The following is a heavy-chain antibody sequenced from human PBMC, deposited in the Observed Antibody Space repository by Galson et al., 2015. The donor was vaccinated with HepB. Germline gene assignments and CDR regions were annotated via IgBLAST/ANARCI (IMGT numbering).Heavy chain of an antibody. CDR1: GFTFSSYA. CDR3: AKVGGPIYYLDY. Sequence: SLRLSCTAFGFTFSSYAMSWVRQTPGKGLEWVSTISGSGDTTYHADSVKGRFTISRDNSKNTLYLQIDSLRAEDTAIYYCAKVGGPIYYLDYWGQGTLVTVSS. J-gene: IGHJ4*02. D-gene: IGHD3-10*01. CDR2: ISGSGDTT. V-gene: IGHV3-23*01.